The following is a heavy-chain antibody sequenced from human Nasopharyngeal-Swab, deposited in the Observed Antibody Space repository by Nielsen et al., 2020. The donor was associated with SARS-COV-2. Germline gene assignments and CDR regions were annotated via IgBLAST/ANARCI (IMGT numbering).Heavy chain of an antibody. D-gene: IGHD6-19*01. Sequence: GESLKISCAASGFTFSDYYMSWIRQAPGKGLEWVSYISSSGSTIYYADSVKGRFTISRDNAKNSLYLQMNSLRADDTAVYYCAKDGGGWYTSGWYYFDYWGQGTLVTVSS. CDR2: ISSSGSTI. J-gene: IGHJ4*02. CDR1: GFTFSDYY. V-gene: IGHV3-11*01. CDR3: AKDGGGWYTSGWYYFDY.